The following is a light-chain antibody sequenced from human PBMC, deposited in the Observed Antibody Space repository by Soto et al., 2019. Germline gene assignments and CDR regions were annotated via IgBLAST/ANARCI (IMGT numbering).Light chain of an antibody. CDR1: QGISSY. CDR3: QQLNSYPPT. J-gene: IGKJ4*01. CDR2: AAS. V-gene: IGKV1-9*01. Sequence: IQLTQSPSSLSASVGDRVTITCRASQGISSYLAWYQQKPGKAPKLLIYAASTLQSGVPSRFRGSGSRTDFTLTISSLQPDDFATYYCQQLNSYPPTFGGGTKVDIK.